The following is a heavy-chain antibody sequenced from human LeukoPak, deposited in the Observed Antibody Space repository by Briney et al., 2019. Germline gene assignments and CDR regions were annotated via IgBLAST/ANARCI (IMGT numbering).Heavy chain of an antibody. Sequence: SETLSLTCAVYSGSFSGYYWSWIRQPPGKGLEWIGEINHSGSTNYNPSLKSRVTISVDRSKNQFSLKLSSVTAADTAVYYCARGGDYEFWSGLRPDAFDMWGQGTMVTVSS. V-gene: IGHV4-34*01. CDR1: SGSFSGYY. J-gene: IGHJ3*02. D-gene: IGHD3-3*01. CDR2: INHSGST. CDR3: ARGGDYEFWSGLRPDAFDM.